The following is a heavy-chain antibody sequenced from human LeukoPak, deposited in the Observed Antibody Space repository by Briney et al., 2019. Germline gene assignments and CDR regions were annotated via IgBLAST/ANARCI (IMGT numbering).Heavy chain of an antibody. CDR2: IYHSGST. D-gene: IGHD6-13*01. CDR3: ARLVFYSSTGGRVGTNGFDP. CDR1: GGSISSYY. V-gene: IGHV4-38-2*02. Sequence: SETLSLTCTVSGGSISSYYWGWIRQPPGKGLEWIGSIYHSGSTYYNPSLKSRVTISVDTSKNQFSLKLSSVTAADTAVYYCARLVFYSSTGGRVGTNGFDPWGQGTLVTVSS. J-gene: IGHJ5*02.